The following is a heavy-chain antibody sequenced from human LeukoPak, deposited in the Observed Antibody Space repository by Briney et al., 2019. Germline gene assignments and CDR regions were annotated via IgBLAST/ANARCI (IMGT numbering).Heavy chain of an antibody. CDR1: GFTFSDYY. V-gene: IGHV3-11*04. CDR3: ASGDYSGYDPGD. D-gene: IGHD5-12*01. CDR2: ISGSGGTI. J-gene: IGHJ4*02. Sequence: GGSLRLSCAASGFTFSDYYMSWIRQAPGKGLEWVSYISGSGGTIYYADSVKGRFILSRDNAKNSLYLQMNSLRAEDTAVYYCASGDYSGYDPGDWGQGTLVTVSS.